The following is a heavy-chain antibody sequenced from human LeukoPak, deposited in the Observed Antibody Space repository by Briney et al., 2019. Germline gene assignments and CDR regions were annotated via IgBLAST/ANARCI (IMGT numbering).Heavy chain of an antibody. CDR1: GGSISSYY. J-gene: IGHJ6*03. CDR3: ARDWGVGGRPGYMDV. Sequence: SETLSLTCTVSGGSISSYYWNWIRQPAGKGLEWIGRIYTSGSTNYNPSLKSRVTMSVDTSKNQFSLKLSSVTAADTAVYFCARDWGVGGRPGYMDVWGKGTTVTVSS. D-gene: IGHD6-6*01. V-gene: IGHV4-4*07. CDR2: IYTSGST.